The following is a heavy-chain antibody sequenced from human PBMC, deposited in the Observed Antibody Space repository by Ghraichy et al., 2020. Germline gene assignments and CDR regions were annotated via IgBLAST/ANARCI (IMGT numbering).Heavy chain of an antibody. CDR2: DGNNK. V-gene: IGHV3-30-3*01. Sequence: GGSLRLSCAASGFTFSSYAMHWVRQAPGKGLEWVAVDGNNKYYADSVKGRFTVSRDNSKNTLYLQMNSLRAEETAVYYCARERREATIMPGDYWGRGTLVTVSS. J-gene: IGHJ4*02. CDR1: GFTFSSYA. CDR3: ARERREATIMPGDY. D-gene: IGHD4/OR15-4a*01.